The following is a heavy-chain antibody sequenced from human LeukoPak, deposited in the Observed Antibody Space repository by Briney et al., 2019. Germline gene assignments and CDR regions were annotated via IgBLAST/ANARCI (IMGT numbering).Heavy chain of an antibody. CDR3: AKWVVFCSGGSCHNWFDP. CDR2: ISYDGSNK. Sequence: GGSLRLSCAASGFTSSSYGMHWVRQAPGKGLEWVAVISYDGSNKYYADSVKGRFTISRDNSKNTLYLQMNSLRAEDTAVYYCAKWVVFCSGGSCHNWFDPWGQGTLVTVSS. D-gene: IGHD2-15*01. J-gene: IGHJ5*02. CDR1: GFTSSSYG. V-gene: IGHV3-30*18.